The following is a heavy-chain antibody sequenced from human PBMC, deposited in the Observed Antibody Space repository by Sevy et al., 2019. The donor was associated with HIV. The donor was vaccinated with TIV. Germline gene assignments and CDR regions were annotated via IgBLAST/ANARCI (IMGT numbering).Heavy chain of an antibody. Sequence: GGCLRLSCAASGFTFDDYAMHWVRQAPGKGLEWVSGISWNSGSIGYADSVKGRFTISRDNAKNSLYLQMNSLRAEDTALSYRANGVWFGELKPIIGAGRFDPWGQGTVVLVSS. CDR3: ANGVWFGELKPIIGAGRFDP. J-gene: IGHJ5*02. V-gene: IGHV3-9*01. D-gene: IGHD3-10*01. CDR2: ISWNSGSI. CDR1: GFTFDDYA.